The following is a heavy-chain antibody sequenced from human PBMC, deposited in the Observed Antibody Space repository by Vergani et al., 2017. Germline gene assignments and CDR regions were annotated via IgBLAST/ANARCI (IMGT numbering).Heavy chain of an antibody. J-gene: IGHJ6*03. V-gene: IGHV4-59*01. CDR3: ARGGGVVVGGYYYYYMDV. CDR1: GGSISSYY. Sequence: QVQLQESGPGLVKPSETLSLTCTVSGGSISSYYWSWIRQPPGKGLEWIGYIYYSGSTNYNPSLKSRVTISVDTSKNQFSLKLSSGTAADTAVYYCARGGGVVVGGYYYYYMDVWGKGTTVTVSS. D-gene: IGHD2-2*01. CDR2: IYYSGST.